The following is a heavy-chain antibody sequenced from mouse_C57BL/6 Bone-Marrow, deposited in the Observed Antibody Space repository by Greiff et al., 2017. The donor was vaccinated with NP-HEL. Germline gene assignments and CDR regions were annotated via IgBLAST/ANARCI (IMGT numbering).Heavy chain of an antibody. Sequence: EVQRVESGGGLVQPGGSLSLSCAASGFTFTDYYMSWVRQPPGKALEWLGFIRNKANGYTTEYSASVKGRFTISRDNSQSILYLQMNALRAEDSATYYCAKPPLYDYDGAWFAYWGQGTLVTVSA. D-gene: IGHD2-4*01. CDR1: GFTFTDYY. J-gene: IGHJ3*01. V-gene: IGHV7-3*01. CDR2: IRNKANGYTT. CDR3: AKPPLYDYDGAWFAY.